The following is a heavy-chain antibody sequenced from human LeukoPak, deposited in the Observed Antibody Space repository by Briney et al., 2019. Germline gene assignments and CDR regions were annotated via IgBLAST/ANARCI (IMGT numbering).Heavy chain of an antibody. CDR2: ISGSGGST. Sequence: GGSLRLSCAASGFAFSSYAMSWVRQAPGKGLEWVSAISGSGGSTYYADSVKGRFTISRDNSKNTLYLQMNSLRAEDTAVYYCAKSSGLLPYYFDYWGQGTLVTVSS. CDR1: GFAFSSYA. D-gene: IGHD2-15*01. J-gene: IGHJ4*02. V-gene: IGHV3-23*01. CDR3: AKSSGLLPYYFDY.